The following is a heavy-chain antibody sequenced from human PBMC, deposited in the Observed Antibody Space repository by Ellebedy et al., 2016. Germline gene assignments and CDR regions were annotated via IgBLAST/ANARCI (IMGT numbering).Heavy chain of an antibody. CDR2: IYYSGST. CDR3: ARDRVVAALRYYYYGMDV. D-gene: IGHD2-15*01. J-gene: IGHJ6*02. CDR1: GGSISSSSYY. V-gene: IGHV4-39*07. Sequence: SETLSLTXTVSGGSISSSSYYWGWIRQPPGKGLEWIGSIYYSGSTYYNPSLKSRVTISVDTSKNQFSLKLSSVTAADTAVYYCARDRVVAALRYYYYGMDVWGQGTTVTVSS.